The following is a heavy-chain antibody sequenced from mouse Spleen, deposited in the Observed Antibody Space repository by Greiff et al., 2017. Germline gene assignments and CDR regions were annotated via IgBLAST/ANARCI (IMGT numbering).Heavy chain of an antibody. J-gene: IGHJ4*01. CDR3: ARLMGNPYAMDY. CDR1: GYTFTSYD. V-gene: IGHV1-85*01. CDR2: IYPSDGST. D-gene: IGHD2-1*01. Sequence: QGKLQQSGPELVKPGASVKLSCKASGYTFTSYDINWVKQRPGQGLEWIGWIYPSDGSTKYNEKFKGKATLTVDTSSSTAYMELHSLTSEDSAVYFCARLMGNPYAMDYWGQGTSVTVSS.